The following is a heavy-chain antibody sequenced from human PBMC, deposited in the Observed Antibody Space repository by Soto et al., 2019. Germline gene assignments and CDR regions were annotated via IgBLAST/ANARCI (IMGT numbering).Heavy chain of an antibody. J-gene: IGHJ4*02. V-gene: IGHV3-48*01. CDR3: ARQNPTQRITVALGQKLYYFDY. Sequence: GGSLRLSCAASGFTFSSYSMNWVRQAPGKGLEWVSYISSSSSTIYYADSVKGRFTISRDNAKNSLYLQMNSLRAEDTAVYYCARQNPTQRITVALGQKLYYFDYWGQGTLVTVSS. CDR1: GFTFSSYS. CDR2: ISSSSSTI. D-gene: IGHD3-16*01.